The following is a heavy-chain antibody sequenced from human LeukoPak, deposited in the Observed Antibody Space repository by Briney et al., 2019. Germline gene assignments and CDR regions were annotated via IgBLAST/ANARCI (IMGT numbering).Heavy chain of an antibody. CDR1: EYTFTGYY. V-gene: IGHV1-2*02. CDR3: ARDTRISYLQYYFDY. Sequence: ASVKVSCKGSEYTFTGYYMHWVRQAPGQGLEWIGWISPDSGRTGFAQKFQGRVTMTRDTSISTAYMELSRLGYDDTAVYYCARDTRISYLQYYFDYWGQGTLVTVSS. CDR2: ISPDSGRT. D-gene: IGHD5-24*01. J-gene: IGHJ4*02.